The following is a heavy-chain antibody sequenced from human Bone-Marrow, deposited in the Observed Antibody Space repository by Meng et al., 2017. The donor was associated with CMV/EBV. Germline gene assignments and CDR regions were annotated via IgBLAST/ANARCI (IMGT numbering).Heavy chain of an antibody. Sequence: ASVKVSCKASGYTFTSYYMHWVRQAPGQGLEWMGIINPSGGSTSYAQKFQGRVTMTRDTSTSTVYMELSSLRSEDTAAYYCARDLGYCSSTSCFPAYYYGMDVWGQGTTVTVSS. CDR3: ARDLGYCSSTSCFPAYYYGMDV. J-gene: IGHJ6*02. CDR1: GYTFTSYY. D-gene: IGHD2-2*01. CDR2: INPSGGST. V-gene: IGHV1-46*01.